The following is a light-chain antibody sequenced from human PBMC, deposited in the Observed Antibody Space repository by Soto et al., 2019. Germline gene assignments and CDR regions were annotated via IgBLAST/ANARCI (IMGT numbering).Light chain of an antibody. CDR2: DAS. CDR1: QSISTS. J-gene: IGKJ2*01. V-gene: IGKV1-5*01. CDR3: QQYNSYPYT. Sequence: DIQMTQSPSTVSASVGDAVTITCRASQSISTSLAWYQQKPGKAPNLLIYDASTLESGGPSGFSGSGSGTEFTLTISSLQPDDSATYYCQQYNSYPYTFGQGTKLEIK.